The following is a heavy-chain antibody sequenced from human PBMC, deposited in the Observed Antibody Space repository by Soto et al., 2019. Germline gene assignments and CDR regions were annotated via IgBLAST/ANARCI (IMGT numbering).Heavy chain of an antibody. V-gene: IGHV4-4*07. CDR3: ARDITIFGVVIIGSY. D-gene: IGHD3-3*01. Sequence: SETLSLTCTVSGGSISSYYWSWIRQPAGKGLEWIGRIYTSGSTNYNPSPKSRVTMSVDTSKNQFSLKLSSVTAADTAVYYCARDITIFGVVIIGSYWGQGTLVTVSS. CDR1: GGSISSYY. J-gene: IGHJ4*02. CDR2: IYTSGST.